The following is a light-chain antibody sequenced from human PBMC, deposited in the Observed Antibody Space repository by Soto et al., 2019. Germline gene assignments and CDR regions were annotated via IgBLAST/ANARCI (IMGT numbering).Light chain of an antibody. CDR1: QSIATF. CDR2: AAS. CDR3: QQSYSTAVT. V-gene: IGKV1-39*01. Sequence: DIQMTQSLSSLSASVGDRVTITCRASQSIATFLNWYQQRPGQAPRLLIYAASNLENGVPSTISGSGSETVFTITISSLQPEDFAIYYCQQSYSTAVTFGQGTMLVIK. J-gene: IGKJ2*01.